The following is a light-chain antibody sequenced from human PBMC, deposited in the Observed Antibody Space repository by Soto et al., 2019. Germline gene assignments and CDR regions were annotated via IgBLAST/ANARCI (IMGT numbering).Light chain of an antibody. V-gene: IGKV3-20*01. CDR1: QSVSSYY. CDR3: QHYSISPRT. CDR2: DAS. J-gene: IGKJ1*01. Sequence: EIVLTQSPDTLSLSPGERATLSCRASQSVSSYYLAWYQQKPGQAPRLLIYDASTRATGVPDRFSGSGSGTDFTLTISRLEPEDFAVYYCQHYSISPRTFGQGTKVEIK.